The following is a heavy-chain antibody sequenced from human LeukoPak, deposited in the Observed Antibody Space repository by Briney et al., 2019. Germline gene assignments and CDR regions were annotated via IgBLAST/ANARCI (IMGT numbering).Heavy chain of an antibody. CDR1: GFTQCTHV. V-gene: IGHV3-48*03. CDR3: ARTLRESLPYMDV. CDR2: INTGGDVS. Sequence: GGSLRHSSAASGFTQCTHVVMWVRQAPGKGLEWISFINTGGDVSYDADSVQGRFITSRDNAKNSVYLQMNSLRADDTAIYYSARTLRESLPYMDVWGKGTTVTVSS. J-gene: IGHJ6*03. D-gene: IGHD2/OR15-2a*01.